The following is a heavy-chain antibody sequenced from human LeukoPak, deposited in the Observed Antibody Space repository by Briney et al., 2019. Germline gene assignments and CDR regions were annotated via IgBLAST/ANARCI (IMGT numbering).Heavy chain of an antibody. D-gene: IGHD3-10*01. J-gene: IGHJ4*02. CDR2: ISSSGSGGNT. V-gene: IGHV3-23*01. Sequence: GGSLRLSCAASGVTLSSYAMSWARQAPGKGLEWVSGISSSGSGGNTYYADSVKGRFTISRDSSKNTLFLHMNTLRAEDTAIYYCAKPLRRIYLPGEFDYWGQGTLVTVSS. CDR1: GVTLSSYA. CDR3: AKPLRRIYLPGEFDY.